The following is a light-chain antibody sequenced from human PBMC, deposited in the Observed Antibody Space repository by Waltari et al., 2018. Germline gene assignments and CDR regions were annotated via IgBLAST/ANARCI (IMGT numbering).Light chain of an antibody. Sequence: QPALTQPASVSGSPGQSITISCTGTSNDVGNSKHVCWYQQHPGKAPKLIISEVTERPSGVSDRFSGSKCGNTASLTISGLQAEDEADYYCLSYTSSITFVFGGGTKLSVL. V-gene: IGLV2-23*02. CDR2: EVT. J-gene: IGLJ2*01. CDR1: SNDVGNSKH. CDR3: LSYTSSITFV.